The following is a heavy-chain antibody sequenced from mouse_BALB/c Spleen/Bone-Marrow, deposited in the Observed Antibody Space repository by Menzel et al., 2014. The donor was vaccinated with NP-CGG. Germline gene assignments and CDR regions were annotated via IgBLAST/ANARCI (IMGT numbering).Heavy chain of an antibody. Sequence: EVKLVESGGGLVQPGGSRKLSCAASGFTFSSFGMYWVRQAPEKGLEWVAYISSGSSTIYYADTVKGRFTISRDNPKNTLFLQMTSLRSEDTAMYYCATGTRDYWGQGTTLTVSS. J-gene: IGHJ2*01. V-gene: IGHV5-17*02. D-gene: IGHD4-1*01. CDR1: GFTFSSFG. CDR3: ATGTRDY. CDR2: ISSGSSTI.